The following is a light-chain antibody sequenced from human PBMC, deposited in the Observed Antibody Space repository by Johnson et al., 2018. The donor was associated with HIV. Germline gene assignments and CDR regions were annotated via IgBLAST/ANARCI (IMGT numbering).Light chain of an antibody. V-gene: IGLV1-51*02. J-gene: IGLJ1*01. CDR3: GKWDTSIGGGV. Sequence: QSVLTQPPSVSAAPGQKVTISCSGSSSNIRNNYVSWYQQLPGTAPKLLIYENNKRPSGIPDRFSGSTSGTSATLGITGLQTGDEADYYCGKWDTSIGGGVFGTGTKVTVL. CDR1: SSNIRNNY. CDR2: ENN.